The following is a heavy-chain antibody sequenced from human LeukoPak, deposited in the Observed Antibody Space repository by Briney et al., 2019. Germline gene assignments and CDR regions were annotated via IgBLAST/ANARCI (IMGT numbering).Heavy chain of an antibody. D-gene: IGHD2-15*01. CDR1: GFTFSSYA. V-gene: IGHV3-30-3*01. CDR3: ARELLVPHYYYYYGMDV. Sequence: GGSLRLSCAASGFTFSSYAMNWIRQAPGKGLEWVAVISYDGSNKYYADSVKGRFTISRDNSKNTLYLQMNSLRAEDTAVYYCARELLVPHYYYYYGMDVWGQGTTVTVSS. J-gene: IGHJ6*02. CDR2: ISYDGSNK.